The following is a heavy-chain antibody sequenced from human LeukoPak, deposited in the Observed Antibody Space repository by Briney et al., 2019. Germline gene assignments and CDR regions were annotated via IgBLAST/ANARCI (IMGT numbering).Heavy chain of an antibody. CDR3: ARAGNTMVRGVLFDY. D-gene: IGHD3-10*01. CDR2: ISSNGGST. Sequence: GGSLRLSCAASGFTFSSYAMHWVRQAPGKGLEYVSAISSNGGSTYYANSVKGRFTISRDNSKNTLYLQMGSLSAEDTAVYYCARAGNTMVRGVLFDYWGQGTLVTVSS. V-gene: IGHV3-64*01. CDR1: GFTFSSYA. J-gene: IGHJ4*02.